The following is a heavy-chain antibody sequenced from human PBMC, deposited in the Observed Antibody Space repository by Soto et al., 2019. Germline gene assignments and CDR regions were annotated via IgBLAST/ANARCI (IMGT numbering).Heavy chain of an antibody. J-gene: IGHJ5*02. CDR2: ISSSSSTI. Sequence: EVQLVESGGGLVQPGGSLRLSCAASGFTFSSYSMNWVRQAPGKGLEWVSCISSSSSTIYYADSVKGRFTISRDNAKNSLYLQMNSLRDEDTAVYYCASHRAVVVAATDNWFDPWGQGTLVTVSS. V-gene: IGHV3-48*02. CDR3: ASHRAVVVAATDNWFDP. D-gene: IGHD2-15*01. CDR1: GFTFSSYS.